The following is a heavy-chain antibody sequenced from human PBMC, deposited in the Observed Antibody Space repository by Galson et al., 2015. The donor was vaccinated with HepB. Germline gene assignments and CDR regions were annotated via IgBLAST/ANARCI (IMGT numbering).Heavy chain of an antibody. CDR2: ISSSGNYI. J-gene: IGHJ4*02. V-gene: IGHV3-21*01. Sequence: SLRLPCAVSGFTFSDYSMKWVRQAPGKGLEWVSSISSSGNYIYYGDSVKGRFTISRDTANNSLYLQMNGLRAEDTAVYYCAGVGLGEERRNWGQGTLVTVSS. CDR3: AGVGLGEERRN. D-gene: IGHD3-16*01. CDR1: GFTFSDYS.